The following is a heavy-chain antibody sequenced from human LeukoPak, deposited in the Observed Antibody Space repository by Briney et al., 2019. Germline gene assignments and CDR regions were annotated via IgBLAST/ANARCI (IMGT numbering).Heavy chain of an antibody. CDR2: ISGSGGST. J-gene: IGHJ4*02. D-gene: IGHD6-19*01. CDR1: GFTFSSYA. CDR3: AKDHYSSGWYPTPFDY. V-gene: IGHV3-23*01. Sequence: GGSLRLSCAASGFTFSSYAMSWVRQARGKGLEWVSAISGSGGSTYYADSVKGRFTISRDNSKNTLYLQMNSLRAEDTAVYYCAKDHYSSGWYPTPFDYWGQGTLVTVSS.